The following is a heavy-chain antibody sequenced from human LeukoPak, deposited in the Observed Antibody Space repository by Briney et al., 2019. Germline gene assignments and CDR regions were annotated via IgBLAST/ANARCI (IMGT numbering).Heavy chain of an antibody. V-gene: IGHV3-7*01. Sequence: PGGSLRLSCAASGFTFSTYWMSWVRQAPGKGLEWVANIKQDGSEKHYVDSVKGRFTISRDNTNNSLFLQMDSLRAEDTAFYCCSREDYFGSGSPAYWGQGTLVTVSS. J-gene: IGHJ4*02. D-gene: IGHD3-10*01. CDR3: SREDYFGSGSPAY. CDR1: GFTFSTYW. CDR2: IKQDGSEK.